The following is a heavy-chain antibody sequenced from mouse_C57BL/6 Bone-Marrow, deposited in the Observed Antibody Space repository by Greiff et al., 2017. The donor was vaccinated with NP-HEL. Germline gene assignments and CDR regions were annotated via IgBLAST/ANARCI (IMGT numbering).Heavy chain of an antibody. V-gene: IGHV8-8*01. CDR2: IWWDDDK. CDR1: GFSLSTFGMG. Sequence: QVTLKVSGPGILQPSPTLSLSCSFSGFSLSTFGMGVGWIRQPSGKGLEWLAHIWWDDDKYYNPALKSRPTISKDTSKNQVFLKIANVDTADTATYYCARMGYYGPRGFAYWGQGTLVTVSA. CDR3: ARMGYYGPRGFAY. J-gene: IGHJ3*01. D-gene: IGHD1-2*01.